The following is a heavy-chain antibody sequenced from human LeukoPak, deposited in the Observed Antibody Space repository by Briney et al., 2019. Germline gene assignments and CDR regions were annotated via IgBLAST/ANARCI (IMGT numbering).Heavy chain of an antibody. CDR1: GGSISSSSYY. V-gene: IGHV4-61*05. D-gene: IGHD3-10*01. CDR2: IYYSGNT. J-gene: IGHJ4*02. CDR3: ARHLIGVLLWFGGSWVDY. Sequence: SETLSLTCTVSGGSISSSSYYWSWFRQPPGQGLEWIGYIYYSGNTNYNPSLKSRVTISVDTSKNQFSLKLSSVTAADTAVYYCARHLIGVLLWFGGSWVDYWGQGTLVTVSS.